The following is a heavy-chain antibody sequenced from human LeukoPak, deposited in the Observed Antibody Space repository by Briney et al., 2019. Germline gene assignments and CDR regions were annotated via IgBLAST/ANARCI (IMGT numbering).Heavy chain of an antibody. V-gene: IGHV4-38-2*02. CDR1: GYSISSGYY. D-gene: IGHD2-15*01. J-gene: IGHJ5*01. CDR2: INHSGST. Sequence: SETLSLTCTVSGYSISSGYYWGWIRQPPGKGLEWIGEINHSGSTNYNPSLKSRVTISVDTSKNQFSLKLSSVTAADTAVYYCARDEGHCTGDSCYSNWFDSWGQGTLVTVSS. CDR3: ARDEGHCTGDSCYSNWFDS.